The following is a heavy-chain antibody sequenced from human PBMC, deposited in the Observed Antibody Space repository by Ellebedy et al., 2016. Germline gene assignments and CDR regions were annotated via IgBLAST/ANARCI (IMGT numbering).Heavy chain of an antibody. Sequence: SVKVSXXASGGTFSSYAISWVRQAPGQGLEWMGGIIPIFGTANYAQKFQGRVTITADESTSTAYMELSSLRSEDTAVYYCARVGRYSSSWYTYYYYMDVWGKGTTVTVSS. CDR2: IIPIFGTA. J-gene: IGHJ6*03. CDR1: GGTFSSYA. CDR3: ARVGRYSSSWYTYYYYMDV. D-gene: IGHD6-13*01. V-gene: IGHV1-69*13.